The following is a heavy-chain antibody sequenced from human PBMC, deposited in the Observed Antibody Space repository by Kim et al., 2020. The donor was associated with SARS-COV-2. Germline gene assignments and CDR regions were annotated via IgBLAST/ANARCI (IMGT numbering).Heavy chain of an antibody. CDR2: IYYSGST. V-gene: IGHV4-39*01. CDR1: GGSISSSSYY. Sequence: SETLSLTCTVSGGSISSSSYYWGWIRQPPGKGLEWIGSIYYSGSTYYNPSLKSRVTISVDTSKNQFSLKLSSVTAADTAVYYCARKGGLKTPNDAFDIWGQGTMVTVSS. CDR3: ARKGGLKTPNDAFDI. J-gene: IGHJ3*02. D-gene: IGHD2-15*01.